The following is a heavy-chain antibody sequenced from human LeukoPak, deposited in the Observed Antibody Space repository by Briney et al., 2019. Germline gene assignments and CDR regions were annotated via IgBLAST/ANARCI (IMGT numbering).Heavy chain of an antibody. Sequence: SETLSLTCAVSGDSISSGGYSWSWIRQPPGEGLEWIGYIYHSGSTYYNPSLKSRVTISVDRSKNQFSLKLSSVTAADTAVYYCARGGYCSSTSCSNWFDPWGQGTLVTVSS. CDR3: ARGGYCSSTSCSNWFDP. D-gene: IGHD2-2*01. CDR2: IYHSGST. J-gene: IGHJ5*02. CDR1: GDSISSGGYS. V-gene: IGHV4-30-2*01.